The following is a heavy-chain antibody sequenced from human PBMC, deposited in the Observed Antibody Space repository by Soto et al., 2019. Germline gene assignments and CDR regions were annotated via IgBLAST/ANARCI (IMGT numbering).Heavy chain of an antibody. Sequence: SQTLSLTCVITGDSVSSNSAGWSWVRQSPSRGLEWLGRTYYRSKWYCEYAVSVRGRITINPDTSKNQYSLQLNSVTPEDTAVYFCARGQQYSGRIFDYWGQGTLVTVS. CDR3: ARGQQYSGRIFDY. V-gene: IGHV6-1*01. D-gene: IGHD1-26*01. CDR1: GDSVSSNSAG. CDR2: TYYRSKWYC. J-gene: IGHJ4*01.